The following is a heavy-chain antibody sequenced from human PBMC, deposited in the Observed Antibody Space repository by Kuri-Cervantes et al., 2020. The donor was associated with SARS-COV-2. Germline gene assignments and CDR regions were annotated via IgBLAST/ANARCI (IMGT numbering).Heavy chain of an antibody. Sequence: AGSLRLSCAASGFTFSSYAMHWVRQAPGKGLEWVAVISYNGSNKYYADSVKGRFTISRDNSKNTLYLQMNSLRAEDTAVYYCARECATIFGVVFDYWGQGTLVTVSS. D-gene: IGHD3-3*01. CDR1: GFTFSSYA. J-gene: IGHJ4*02. V-gene: IGHV3-30-3*01. CDR3: ARECATIFGVVFDY. CDR2: ISYNGSNK.